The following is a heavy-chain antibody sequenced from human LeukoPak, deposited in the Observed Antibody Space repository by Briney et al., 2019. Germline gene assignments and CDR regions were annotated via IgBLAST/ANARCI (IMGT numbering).Heavy chain of an antibody. Sequence: GASVKVSCKASGYTFNAFYMHWVRQAPGQGPEWMGWIKPDSGSSHYAQKFQGRVTMTRDTSSNSAYMDLTRLKSDDTALYYCARARVPIAVAGLYYFDYWGQGALVTVSS. V-gene: IGHV1-2*02. D-gene: IGHD6-19*01. CDR3: ARARVPIAVAGLYYFDY. CDR1: GYTFNAFY. CDR2: IKPDSGSS. J-gene: IGHJ4*02.